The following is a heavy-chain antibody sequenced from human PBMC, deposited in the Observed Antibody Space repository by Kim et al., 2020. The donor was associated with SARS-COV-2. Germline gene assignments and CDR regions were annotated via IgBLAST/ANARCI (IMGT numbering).Heavy chain of an antibody. V-gene: IGHV3-23*01. CDR2: VGGGNT. CDR3: AASDY. Sequence: VGGGNTHNAASVKGRSTISRDNSMNTLYLQMNSLRAEDTAVYYCAASDYWGQGTLVTVSP. J-gene: IGHJ4*02.